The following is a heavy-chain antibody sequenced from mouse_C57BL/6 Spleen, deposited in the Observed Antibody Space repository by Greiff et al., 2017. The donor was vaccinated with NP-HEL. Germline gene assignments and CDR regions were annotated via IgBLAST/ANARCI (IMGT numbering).Heavy chain of an antibody. CDR2: IDPSDSYT. J-gene: IGHJ3*01. D-gene: IGHD1-1*01. V-gene: IGHV1-59*01. CDR3: ARKKDYGSSYAWFAY. Sequence: QVQLQQPGAELVRPGTSVKLSCKASGYTFTSYWMHWVKQRPGQGLEWIGVIDPSDSYTNYNQKFKGKATLTVDTSSSTAYMQLSSLTSEDSAVYYCARKKDYGSSYAWFAYWGQGTLVTVSA. CDR1: GYTFTSYW.